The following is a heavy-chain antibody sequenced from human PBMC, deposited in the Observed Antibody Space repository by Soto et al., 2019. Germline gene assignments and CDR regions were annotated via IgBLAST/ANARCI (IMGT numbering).Heavy chain of an antibody. CDR3: AREVFEVVPTPIRAYSHGMDV. Sequence: PGGSLRLSCAASGFTFSSYGIHWVRQPPGKGLEWVAVISYDGSYKYYGDSVKGRFTISRDNSKNTLYLQMNSLSVEDTAVYYCAREVFEVVPTPIRAYSHGMDVWGQGTTVTVSS. V-gene: IGHV3-30*03. CDR1: GFTFSSYG. J-gene: IGHJ6*02. D-gene: IGHD2-2*02. CDR2: ISYDGSYK.